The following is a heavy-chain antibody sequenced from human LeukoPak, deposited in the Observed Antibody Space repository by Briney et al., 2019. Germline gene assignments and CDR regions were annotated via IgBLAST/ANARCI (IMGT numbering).Heavy chain of an antibody. CDR1: GYIFTNYA. V-gene: IGHV1-3*01. CDR3: ARIRTIVGGPDGFDI. D-gene: IGHD3-10*01. CDR2: INAGNGHT. J-gene: IGHJ3*02. Sequence: GASVKVSCKASGYIFTNYAMHWVRRAPGQRLEWMGWINAGNGHTKYSQKFQGRVTITRDTSANTAYMELSSLRSEDTAVYYCARIRTIVGGPDGFDIWGQGTMVTVSS.